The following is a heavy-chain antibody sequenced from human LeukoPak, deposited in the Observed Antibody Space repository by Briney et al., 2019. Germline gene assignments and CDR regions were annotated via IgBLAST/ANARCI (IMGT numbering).Heavy chain of an antibody. CDR3: ARERDYDSSGYYYSWFDP. Sequence: ASETLSLTCTVSGGSISSGSYYWSWIRQPAGKGLDWIGRIYTSGSTNYNPSLKSRVTISVDTSKNQFSLKLSSVTAADTAVYYCARERDYDSSGYYYSWFDPWGQGTLVTVSS. V-gene: IGHV4-61*02. CDR1: GGSISSGSYY. J-gene: IGHJ5*02. D-gene: IGHD3-22*01. CDR2: IYTSGST.